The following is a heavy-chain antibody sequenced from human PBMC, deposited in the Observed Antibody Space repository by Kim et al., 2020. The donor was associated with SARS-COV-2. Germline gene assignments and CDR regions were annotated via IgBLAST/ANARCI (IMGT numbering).Heavy chain of an antibody. V-gene: IGHV4-39*01. CDR3: ARQTVTKFSDY. Sequence: TYYNPSLKSRVTISVDTSKNQFSLKLSSVTAADTAVYYCARQTVTKFSDYWGQGTLVTVSS. CDR2: T. D-gene: IGHD4-17*01. J-gene: IGHJ4*02.